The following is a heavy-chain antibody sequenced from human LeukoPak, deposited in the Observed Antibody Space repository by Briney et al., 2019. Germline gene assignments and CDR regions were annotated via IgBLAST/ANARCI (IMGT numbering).Heavy chain of an antibody. J-gene: IGHJ3*02. V-gene: IGHV3-23*01. CDR3: ARGLSSVNDAFDI. CDR1: DFFFSSYA. CDR2: IGASGSST. Sequence: GGSLRLSCAASDFFFSSYAMNWVRQAPGKGLEWVSVIGASGSSTYYADSVKGRFTISRDNSKTTLYLQMNSLRAEDTAVYYCARGLSSVNDAFDIWGQGTMVTVSS. D-gene: IGHD3-10*01.